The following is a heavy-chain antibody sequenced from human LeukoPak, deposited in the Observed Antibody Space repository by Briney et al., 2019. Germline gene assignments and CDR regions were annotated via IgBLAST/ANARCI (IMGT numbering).Heavy chain of an antibody. Sequence: SETLSLTCAVYGESFSGYYWSWIRKPPGKGLEWIGDISHSGSTDYNPSLKSRVTISVDTSKNQCSLKLSSVTAADTAVYYCAGGYSYGSTYYYMDVWGKGTTVTISS. J-gene: IGHJ6*03. CDR3: AGGYSYGSTYYYMDV. CDR1: GESFSGYY. V-gene: IGHV4-34*01. CDR2: ISHSGST. D-gene: IGHD5-18*01.